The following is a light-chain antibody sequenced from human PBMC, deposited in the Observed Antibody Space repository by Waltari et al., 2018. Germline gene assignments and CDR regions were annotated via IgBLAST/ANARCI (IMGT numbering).Light chain of an antibody. Sequence: QTVVTQEPSLSVSPGGTVTLTCAFSFGPVSSSSFFRWYQQSPGQTPRTLVYKGNIRSSGVPDRFSGSILGNEAALTITGAQADDESDYYCLFYMGGGIWVFGGGTKLTVL. J-gene: IGLJ3*02. CDR3: LFYMGGGIWV. CDR2: KGN. CDR1: FGPVSSSSF. V-gene: IGLV8-61*01.